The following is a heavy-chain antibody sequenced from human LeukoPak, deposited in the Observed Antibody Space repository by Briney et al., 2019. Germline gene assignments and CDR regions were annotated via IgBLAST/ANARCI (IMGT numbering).Heavy chain of an antibody. CDR2: IYYSGST. CDR1: GGSFSSGSYY. V-gene: IGHV4-61*01. J-gene: IGHJ3*02. CDR3: SRLQFDWLSPGAFDI. Sequence: SETLSLICTVSGGSFSSGSYYWSWIRQPPGKELEWIGYIYYSGSTNYNPSLKSRVTMSVDTSKNQFSLKLSSVTAADTAVYYCSRLQFDWLSPGAFDIWGQGTMVTVSS. D-gene: IGHD3-9*01.